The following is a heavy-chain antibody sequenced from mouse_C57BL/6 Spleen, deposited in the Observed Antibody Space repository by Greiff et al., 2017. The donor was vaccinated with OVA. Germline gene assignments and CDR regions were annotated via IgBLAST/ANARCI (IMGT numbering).Heavy chain of an antibody. V-gene: IGHV5-17*01. Sequence: LVESGGGLVKPGGSLKLSCAASGFTFSDYGMHWVRQAPEKGLEWVAYISSGSSTIYYADTVKGRFTISRDNAKNTLFLQMTSLRSEDTAMYYCAKNYGRAYYAMDYWGQGTSVTVSS. CDR2: ISSGSSTI. CDR3: AKNYGRAYYAMDY. CDR1: GFTFSDYG. J-gene: IGHJ4*01. D-gene: IGHD1-1*01.